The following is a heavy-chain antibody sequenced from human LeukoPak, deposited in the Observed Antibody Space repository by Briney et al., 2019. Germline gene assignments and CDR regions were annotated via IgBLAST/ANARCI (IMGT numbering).Heavy chain of an antibody. J-gene: IGHJ4*02. CDR2: ITGDGGST. CDR3: AKWGDYDVLTGYYDSDY. V-gene: IGHV3-23*01. D-gene: IGHD3-9*01. CDR1: GFTFSNYA. Sequence: SGGSLGLSCAASGFTFSNYAMSWVRQAPGKGLEWVSAITGDGGSTYYADSVKGRFTISRDNSKNTLYLQMNSLRAEDTALYYCAKWGDYDVLTGYYDSDYWGQGTLVTVSS.